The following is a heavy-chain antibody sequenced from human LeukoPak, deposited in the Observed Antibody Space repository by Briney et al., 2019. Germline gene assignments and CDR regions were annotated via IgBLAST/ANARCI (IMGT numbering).Heavy chain of an antibody. CDR2: IKSKTDGGTT. V-gene: IGHV3-15*01. CDR1: GFTFSNAW. Sequence: GGSLRLSCAASGFTFSNAWMSWVRQAPGKGLEWVGRIKSKTDGGTTDCAAPVKGRFTISRDDSKNTLYLQMNSLKTEDTAVYYCTTDRKQLDYFDHWGQGTLVTVSS. D-gene: IGHD6-6*01. CDR3: TTDRKQLDYFDH. J-gene: IGHJ4*02.